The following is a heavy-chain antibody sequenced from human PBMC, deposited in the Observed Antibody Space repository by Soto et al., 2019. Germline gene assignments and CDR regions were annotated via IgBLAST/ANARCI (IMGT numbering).Heavy chain of an antibody. D-gene: IGHD3-3*01. CDR3: ARGPENTFYDFWSGRWSYYYYYGMDV. CDR2: INHSGST. Sequence: SETLSLTCAVYGGSFSGYYWSWIRQPPGKGLEWIGEINHSGSTNYNPSLKSRVTISVDTSKNQFSLKLSSVTAADTAVYYCARGPENTFYDFWSGRWSYYYYYGMDVWGQGTTVTVS. CDR1: GGSFSGYY. J-gene: IGHJ6*02. V-gene: IGHV4-34*01.